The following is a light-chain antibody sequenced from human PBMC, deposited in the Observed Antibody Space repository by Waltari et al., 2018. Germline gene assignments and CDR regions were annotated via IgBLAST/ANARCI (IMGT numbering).Light chain of an antibody. CDR3: QQRANWPPLT. J-gene: IGKJ4*01. V-gene: IGKV3-11*01. CDR2: HAS. Sequence: EVVLTQSPATLSLSPGETATLSCRASQSVYTFLAWYQQKPGQAPRLLIYHASKRATGTPARFSGSGSGTDFTLTISSLEPEESAVYFCQQRANWPPLTFGGGTKVEIK. CDR1: QSVYTF.